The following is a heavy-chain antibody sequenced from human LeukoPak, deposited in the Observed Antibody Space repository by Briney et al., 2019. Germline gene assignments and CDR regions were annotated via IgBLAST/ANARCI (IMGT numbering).Heavy chain of an antibody. Sequence: ASVTLSCTASGYTFSSYGISWVRQAPGQGLEWMGWISGYNGNTNYAQKFQGRVTTTTDTSTSTAYMELKSLRSDDTAVYYCARTPYDFWSGYTDWFDPWGQGTLVIVS. V-gene: IGHV1-18*01. CDR3: ARTPYDFWSGYTDWFDP. J-gene: IGHJ5*02. CDR2: ISGYNGNT. CDR1: GYTFSSYG. D-gene: IGHD3-3*01.